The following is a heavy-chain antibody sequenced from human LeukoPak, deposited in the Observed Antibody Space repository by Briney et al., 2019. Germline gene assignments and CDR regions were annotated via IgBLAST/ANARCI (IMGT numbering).Heavy chain of an antibody. CDR2: ISGSGDST. Sequence: GGSLRLSCAASGFTFSSYAMTWVRQAPGKGLEWVSTISGSGDSTYFADSVKGRFTISRDNSKNTLYLQMNSLRAEDTAVYYCASSGDGNWGQGTLVTVSS. CDR3: ASSGDGN. D-gene: IGHD3-10*01. J-gene: IGHJ4*02. CDR1: GFTFSSYA. V-gene: IGHV3-23*01.